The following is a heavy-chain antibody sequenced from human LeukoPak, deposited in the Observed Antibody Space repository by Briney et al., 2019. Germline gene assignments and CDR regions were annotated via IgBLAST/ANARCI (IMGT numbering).Heavy chain of an antibody. CDR1: GFTFTNYW. CDR3: AREGTTEFDS. D-gene: IGHD1-1*01. J-gene: IGHJ4*02. CDR2: IKQDGSEQ. Sequence: PGGSLRLSCAASGFTFTNYWMSWVRQAPGKGLEWVGNIKQDGSEQYCLGSVKGRFTISRDNAENSLYLQLNSLRAEDTALYYCAREGTTEFDSWGQGILVTVSS. V-gene: IGHV3-7*01.